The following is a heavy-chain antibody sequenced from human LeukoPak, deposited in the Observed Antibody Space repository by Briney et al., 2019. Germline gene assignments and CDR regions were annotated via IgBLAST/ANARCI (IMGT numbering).Heavy chain of an antibody. D-gene: IGHD3-3*01. CDR1: GYTFTSYD. CDR3: ARGGRYYDFWSGYYTDNWFDP. Sequence: ASVKVSCKASGYTFTSYDINWVRQATGQGLEWMGWMNPNSGNTGYAQKFQGRVTITRNTSISTAYMELSSLRSEDTAVYYCARGGRYYDFWSGYYTDNWFDPWGQGTLVTVSS. J-gene: IGHJ5*02. V-gene: IGHV1-8*03. CDR2: MNPNSGNT.